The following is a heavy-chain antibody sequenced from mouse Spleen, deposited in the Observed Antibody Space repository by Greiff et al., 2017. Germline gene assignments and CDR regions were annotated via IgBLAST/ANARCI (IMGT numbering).Heavy chain of an antibody. Sequence: EVQLQESGPVLVKPGASVKMSCKASGYTFTDYYMNWVKQSHGKSLEWIGVINPYNGGTSYNQKFKGKATLTVDKSSSTAYMELNSLTSEDSAVYYCARGRTMTIYWYFEVWGAGSTVTVSS. D-gene: IGHD2-4*01. V-gene: IGHV1-19*01. CDR1: GYTFTDYY. J-gene: IGHJ1*01. CDR2: INPYNGGT. CDR3: ARGRTMTIYWYFEV.